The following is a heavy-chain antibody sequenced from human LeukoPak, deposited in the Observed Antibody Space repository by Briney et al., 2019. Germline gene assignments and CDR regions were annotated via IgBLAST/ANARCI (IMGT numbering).Heavy chain of an antibody. CDR3: ARVLQNYYYLDV. Sequence: SETLSLTCTVSGGSISSHYWSWVRQPPGKGLEGLGNIYDSESTHYKSSLKSRVTISVDTSKNQFSLRLSSVTAADTAVYYCARVLQNYYYLDVWGKGTTVTVSS. CDR1: GGSISSHY. V-gene: IGHV4-59*11. CDR2: IYDSEST. J-gene: IGHJ6*03. D-gene: IGHD3-3*01.